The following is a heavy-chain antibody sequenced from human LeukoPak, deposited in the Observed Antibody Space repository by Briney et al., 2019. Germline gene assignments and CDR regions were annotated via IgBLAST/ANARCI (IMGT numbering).Heavy chain of an antibody. D-gene: IGHD5-24*01. CDR2: IYYSGST. V-gene: IGHV4-59*11. CDR3: AREVQMEVFDP. J-gene: IGHJ5*02. CDR1: GGSISRHY. Sequence: SETLSLTCTVSGGSISRHYLSWIRQPPGKGLEWIGYIYYSGSTNYNPSLKSRVTISVDTSKNQFSLKLSSVTAADTAVYYCAREVQMEVFDPWGQGTLVTVSS.